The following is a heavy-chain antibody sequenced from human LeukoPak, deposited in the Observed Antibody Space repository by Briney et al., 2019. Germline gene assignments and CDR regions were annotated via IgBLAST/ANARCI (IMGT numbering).Heavy chain of an antibody. CDR3: ARVGVRGGTYYYYYMDV. J-gene: IGHJ6*03. CDR2: IYYSGST. D-gene: IGHD1-26*01. V-gene: IGHV4-59*11. CDR1: GGSISSHY. Sequence: SETLSLTCTVSGGSISSHYWSWIRQPPGKGLEWIGYIYYSGSTNYNPSLKSRVTISVDTSKNQFSLELSSVTAADTAVYYCARVGVRGGTYYYYYMDVWGKGTTVTVSS.